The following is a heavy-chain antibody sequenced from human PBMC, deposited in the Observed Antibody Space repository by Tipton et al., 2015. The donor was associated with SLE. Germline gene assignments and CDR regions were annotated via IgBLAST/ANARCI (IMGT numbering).Heavy chain of an antibody. CDR3: ASSYCSGGSCLAGDYFDY. D-gene: IGHD2-15*01. Sequence: SLRLSCAASGFTFSSYEMNWVRQAPGKGLEWVANIKKDGSEKYYVDSVRGRFTISRDNAKNSLYLQMNSLRAEDTAVYYCASSYCSGGSCLAGDYFDYWGQGTLVTVSS. CDR1: GFTFSSYE. J-gene: IGHJ4*02. CDR2: IKKDGSEK. V-gene: IGHV3-7*01.